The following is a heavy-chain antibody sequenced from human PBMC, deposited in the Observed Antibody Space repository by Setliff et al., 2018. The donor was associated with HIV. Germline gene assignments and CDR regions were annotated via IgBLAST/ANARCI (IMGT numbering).Heavy chain of an antibody. CDR2: LYVSGNT. CDR3: ARDWPLEY. J-gene: IGHJ4*02. CDR1: GGSISPYY. D-gene: IGHD1-1*01. V-gene: IGHV4-4*07. Sequence: SETLSLTCAVSGGSISPYYWSRIRQPAGKGLEWIGRLYVSGNTIYNPSLKSRVTISSDTSKNQFSLKLNSVTAADTAVYYCARDWPLEYWDQGTLVTVSS.